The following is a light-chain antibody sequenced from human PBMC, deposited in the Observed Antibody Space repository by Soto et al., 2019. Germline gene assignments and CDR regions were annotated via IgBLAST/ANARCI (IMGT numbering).Light chain of an antibody. CDR1: QSVSSY. V-gene: IGKV3-11*01. Sequence: EIVLTQSPATLSLSPGERATLSCRASQSVSSYLVWYQQKPGQAPRLLIYDASNRATGNPARFSGSGSGTDFTLTISSLEPEDFAVYYCQQCNSWPYTFGQGTKLEIK. J-gene: IGKJ2*01. CDR2: DAS. CDR3: QQCNSWPYT.